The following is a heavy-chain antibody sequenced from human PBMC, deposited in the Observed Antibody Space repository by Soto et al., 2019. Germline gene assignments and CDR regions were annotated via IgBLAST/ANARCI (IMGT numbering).Heavy chain of an antibody. CDR3: ARSNRDYYDRGRFNYADHAFNF. V-gene: IGHV4-38-2*01. Sequence: SETLSLTCDVSGQSISGAYYWRWIRQPPGKGLEWIGSIYQSHRESTYYNPSLKSRVTLSVDTSKNQFFLRLKSVTAADKAVYYCARSNRDYYDRGRFNYADHAFNFWGPGKMVT. CDR1: GQSISGAYY. D-gene: IGHD3-22*01. J-gene: IGHJ3*01. CDR2: IYQSHREST.